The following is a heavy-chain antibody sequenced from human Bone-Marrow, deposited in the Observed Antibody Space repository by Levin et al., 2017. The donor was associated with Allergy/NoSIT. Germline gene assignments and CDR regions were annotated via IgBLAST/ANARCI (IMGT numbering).Heavy chain of an antibody. Sequence: TGGSLRLSCATSGFAFSSYAMHWARQTPGKGLEWVAVILYDGTTKYYADSVKGRFTISRDSSKNTVFLQMSGLRGDDTAVYYCARSAGSHYFDFWGQGVLVTVSS. V-gene: IGHV3-30-3*01. J-gene: IGHJ4*02. CDR3: ARSAGSHYFDF. CDR2: ILYDGTTK. D-gene: IGHD6-13*01. CDR1: GFAFSSYA.